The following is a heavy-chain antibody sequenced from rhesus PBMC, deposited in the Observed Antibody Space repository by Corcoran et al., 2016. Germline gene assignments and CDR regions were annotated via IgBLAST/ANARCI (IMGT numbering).Heavy chain of an antibody. Sequence: QLQLQESGPGLVKPSETLSLTCAVSGGSISSNYWSWIRQPQGKGLEWIGRISGSGGSTDYNPSLKRRVTISTDTSKTQFSLKLSSVTAADTAVYYCASGYCTGSGCYVLDYWGQGVLVTVSS. CDR2: ISGSGGST. CDR3: ASGYCTGSGCYVLDY. J-gene: IGHJ4*01. V-gene: IGHV4-173*01. CDR1: GGSISSNY. D-gene: IGHD2-21*01.